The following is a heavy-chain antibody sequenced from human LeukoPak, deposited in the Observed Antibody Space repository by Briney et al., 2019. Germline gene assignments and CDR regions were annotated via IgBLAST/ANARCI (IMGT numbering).Heavy chain of an antibody. CDR1: GFTFSSYA. J-gene: IGHJ4*02. CDR3: AKDSYDSSGSRYDY. CDR2: ISGGGGST. Sequence: GGSLRLSCSASGFTFSSYAMSWVRQAPGVGLEWVSAISGGGGSTWYADSVKGRFTISRDNSKNTLYMQMNSLRAEVTAVYYCAKDSYDSSGSRYDYWGQGTLVTVSS. D-gene: IGHD3-22*01. V-gene: IGHV3-23*01.